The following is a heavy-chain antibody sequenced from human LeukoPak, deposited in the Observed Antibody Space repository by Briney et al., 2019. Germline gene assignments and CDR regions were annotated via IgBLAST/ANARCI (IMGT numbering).Heavy chain of an antibody. CDR2: INDNGGQR. CDR1: GFAFKNYA. CDR3: AKTQWKVGATDYFDY. V-gene: IGHV3-23*01. J-gene: IGHJ4*01. Sequence: GGSLRLSCAASGFAFKNYAMTWVRQAPGKGLQWVSNINDNGGQRHYADSVKGRFTISRDDSKNTLFLQMDSLRAEDTAVYYCAKTQWKVGATDYFDYWGHGILVTVSS. D-gene: IGHD1-26*01.